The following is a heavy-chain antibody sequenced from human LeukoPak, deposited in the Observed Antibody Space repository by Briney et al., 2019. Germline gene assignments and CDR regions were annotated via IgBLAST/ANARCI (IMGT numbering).Heavy chain of an antibody. J-gene: IGHJ4*02. V-gene: IGHV4-34*01. CDR3: ARTSELVPLDY. D-gene: IGHD6-13*01. Sequence: SETLSLTCAVYGGSFSGYYWSWIRQPPGKGLEWIGEINHSGSTNYNPSLKSRVTISVDTSKNQFSLKLSSVTAADTAVYCCARTSELVPLDYWGQGTLVTVSS. CDR1: GGSFSGYY. CDR2: INHSGST.